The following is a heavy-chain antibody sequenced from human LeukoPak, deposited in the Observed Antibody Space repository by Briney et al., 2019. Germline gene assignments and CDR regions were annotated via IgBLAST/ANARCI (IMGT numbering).Heavy chain of an antibody. Sequence: PGGSLSLSCATSGFTFSSYEMNWVRQAPGKGLEWVSKISSSGSAIYYADSVKGRFTISGDNAKSTLYLQMNSLRAEDTAVYYCARGGSLGYWGQGTLVTVSS. V-gene: IGHV3-48*03. CDR3: ARGGSLGY. CDR2: ISSSGSAI. CDR1: GFTFSSYE. D-gene: IGHD6-19*01. J-gene: IGHJ4*02.